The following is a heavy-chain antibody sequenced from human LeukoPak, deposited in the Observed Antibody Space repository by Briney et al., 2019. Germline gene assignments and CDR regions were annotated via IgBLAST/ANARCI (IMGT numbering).Heavy chain of an antibody. CDR2: INTETGNP. Sequence: GASVKVSCKTSGYSFTNYGMNWVRQAPGQGLGWMGWINTETGNPTYAQTFTGRFVFSLDTSVSTAYLQINSLRAEDTAVYYCARNYPPAMHIIPAGGAQYIQHWGQGTLVTVSS. J-gene: IGHJ1*01. D-gene: IGHD6-13*01. CDR1: GYSFTNYG. CDR3: ARNYPPAMHIIPAGGAQYIQH. V-gene: IGHV7-4-1*02.